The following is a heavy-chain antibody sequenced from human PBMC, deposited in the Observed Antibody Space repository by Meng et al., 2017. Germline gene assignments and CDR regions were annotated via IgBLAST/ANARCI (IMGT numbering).Heavy chain of an antibody. Sequence: SVKVSCKASGGTFSSYAISWVRQAPGQGLEWMGGIIPIFGTANYAQKFQGRVTITTDESTSTAYMELSSLGSEDTAVYYCTRDYYDSSGYLGCWGQGTQVTSAS. CDR2: IIPIFGTA. CDR1: GGTFSSYA. CDR3: TRDYYDSSGYLGC. V-gene: IGHV1-69*05. D-gene: IGHD3-22*01. J-gene: IGHJ4*02.